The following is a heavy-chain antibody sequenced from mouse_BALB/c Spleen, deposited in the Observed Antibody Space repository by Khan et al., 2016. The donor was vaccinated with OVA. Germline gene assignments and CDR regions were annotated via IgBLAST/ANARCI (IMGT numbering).Heavy chain of an antibody. CDR1: GYTFTSYW. CDR2: IYPGSGST. V-gene: IGHV1S22*01. J-gene: IGHJ3*01. CDR3: TRWSDWFAY. Sequence: LQQPGSELVRPGASVKLSCKASGYTFTSYWMHWVKQRPGQGLEWIGDIYPGSGSTNYEEKFKSTATLTVDTSSSTAYMQLSSLTSEDSAVYDCTRWSDWFAYWGQGTLVTVSA.